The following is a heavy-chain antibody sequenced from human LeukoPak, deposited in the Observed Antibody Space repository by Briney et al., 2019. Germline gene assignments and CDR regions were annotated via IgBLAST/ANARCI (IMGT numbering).Heavy chain of an antibody. CDR2: IYGGGNT. J-gene: IGHJ6*02. Sequence: GGSLRLSCAASGFTVSSSHMSWVRQAPGKGLEWVSVIYGGGNTYYADSVKGRFTISRDNSKNTLYVQMNSLRAEDTAVYYCARVSNSGYYYGMDVWGQGTTVTVSS. D-gene: IGHD5/OR15-5a*01. CDR3: ARVSNSGYYYGMDV. V-gene: IGHV3-53*01. CDR1: GFTVSSSH.